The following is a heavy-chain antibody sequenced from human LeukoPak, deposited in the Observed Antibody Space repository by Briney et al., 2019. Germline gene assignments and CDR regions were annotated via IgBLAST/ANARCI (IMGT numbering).Heavy chain of an antibody. J-gene: IGHJ5*02. CDR1: GYSFTSYW. D-gene: IGHD3-10*01. Sequence: PGESLKVSCKGSGYSFTSYWIGWVRQMPGKGLEWMGIIYPGDSDTRYSPSFQGQVTISADKSISTAYLQWSSLKASDTAMYYCARRYYGSGSYYNWFDPWGQGTLVTVSS. V-gene: IGHV5-51*01. CDR3: ARRYYGSGSYYNWFDP. CDR2: IYPGDSDT.